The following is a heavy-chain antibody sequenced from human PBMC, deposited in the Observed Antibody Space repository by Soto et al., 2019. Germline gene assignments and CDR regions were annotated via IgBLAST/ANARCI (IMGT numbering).Heavy chain of an antibody. CDR3: AKDFELPDGDYYHYGMDV. V-gene: IGHV3-30*18. J-gene: IGHJ6*02. D-gene: IGHD1-1*01. CDR1: GFFFSSHG. CDR2: ISYEGSHK. Sequence: GVSLRLSCVASGFFFSSHGMYWVRQAPGRGLEWVALISYEGSHKYYVDSVKGRFTISRDNSKKTVYLHMTSLRAEDTALYYCAKDFELPDGDYYHYGMDVWGQGTTVTVSS.